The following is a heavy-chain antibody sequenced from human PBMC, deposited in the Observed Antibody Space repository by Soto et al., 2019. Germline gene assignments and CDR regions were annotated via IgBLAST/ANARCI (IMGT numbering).Heavy chain of an antibody. V-gene: IGHV4-31*03. CDR1: VASISSGGYY. J-gene: IGHJ5*02. CDR2: IYYSGST. Sequence: QVQLQESGPGLVKPSQTLSLTCTVSVASISSGGYYWSWIRQHPGAGLEWIGYIYYSGSTTYNPSLNSRVTISVESSRNQFSLKLSSVTDADTAVYYCARESKYEHRGYPPWFAPWGQGTLVTVSS. CDR3: ARESKYEHRGYPPWFAP. D-gene: IGHD5-12*01.